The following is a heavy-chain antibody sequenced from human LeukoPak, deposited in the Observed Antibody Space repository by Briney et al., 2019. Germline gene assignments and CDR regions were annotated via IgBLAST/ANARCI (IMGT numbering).Heavy chain of an antibody. CDR1: GGSFSGYY. J-gene: IGHJ6*03. Sequence: TSETLSLTCAVYGGSFSGYYWSWIRQPPGKGLEWIGEINHSGSTNYNPSLKSRVTISVDTSTNKFSLKLTTVTAADTAVYYCARETPGPYGGKRPYYCYYMDVWGKGTTVTVSS. CDR2: INHSGST. V-gene: IGHV4-34*01. D-gene: IGHD4-23*01. CDR3: ARETPGPYGGKRPYYCYYMDV.